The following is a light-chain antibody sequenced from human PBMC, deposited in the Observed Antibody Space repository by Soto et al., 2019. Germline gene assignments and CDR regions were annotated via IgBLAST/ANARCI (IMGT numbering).Light chain of an antibody. CDR3: QQYGFSPIS. CDR1: QSVSSSY. J-gene: IGKJ5*01. Sequence: EIVLTQSPVTLSLSPGERATLSCRASQSVSSSYLAWYQQKPGQAPRLLIYGASSRATGIPDRLSGSGSGTDFTLTISRLEPEDFAVYSCQQYGFSPISFGQGTRLEIK. V-gene: IGKV3-20*01. CDR2: GAS.